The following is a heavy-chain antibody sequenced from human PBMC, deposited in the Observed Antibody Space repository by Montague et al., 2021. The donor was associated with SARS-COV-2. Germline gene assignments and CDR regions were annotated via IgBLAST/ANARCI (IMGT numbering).Heavy chain of an antibody. J-gene: IGHJ4*02. D-gene: IGHD6-13*01. CDR2: IYYTGST. CDR3: ARDSDFSSWHEAEDYFDY. CDR1: GGSIGTYY. V-gene: IGHV4-59*12. Sequence: SETLSLTCTVSGGSIGTYYWNWIRQSPGKGLEWLGYIYYTGSTKYSPSLKSRVTISIDTSRNQFSLSLNSVTAADTAVYFCARDSDFSSWHEAEDYFDYWGQGILVAVSS.